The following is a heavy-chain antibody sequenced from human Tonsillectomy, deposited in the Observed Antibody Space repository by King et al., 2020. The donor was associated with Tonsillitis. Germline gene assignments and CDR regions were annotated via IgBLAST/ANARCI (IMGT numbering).Heavy chain of an antibody. V-gene: IGHV3-33*05. D-gene: IGHD6-19*01. CDR3: ARGLTVGGRRIITYFLY. J-gene: IGHJ4*02. CDR1: GFTFSIYG. Sequence: VQLVESGGGVVQPGGSLRLSCTASGFTFSIYGMYWVRQAPGKGLEWVAVITYHGREIYYADSVKGRFTISRDNNRNTVYLQINSLRAEDTAVYYCARGLTVGGRRIITYFLYWGQGTLVAVSS. CDR2: ITYHGREI.